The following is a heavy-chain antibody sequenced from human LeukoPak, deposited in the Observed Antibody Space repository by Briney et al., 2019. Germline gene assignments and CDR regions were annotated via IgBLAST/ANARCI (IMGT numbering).Heavy chain of an antibody. D-gene: IGHD2-2*01. J-gene: IGHJ4*02. CDR1: GYTFTGYH. Sequence: GASVKVSCKASGYTFTGYHLHWVRQAPGHGLEWMGRINPNSGDTIYTQKFQGRVTVTRDTSISTAYMELSRLRPDDTAVYYCARDYCSSTSCLFDYWGQGTLVTVSS. CDR3: ARDYCSSTSCLFDY. CDR2: INPNSGDT. V-gene: IGHV1-2*06.